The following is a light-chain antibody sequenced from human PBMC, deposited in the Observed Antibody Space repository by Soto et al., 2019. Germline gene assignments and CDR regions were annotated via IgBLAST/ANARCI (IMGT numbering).Light chain of an antibody. CDR3: QQYGRSGT. CDR2: ATS. V-gene: IGKV3-20*01. CDR1: QSVSRTY. J-gene: IGKJ1*01. Sequence: EIVLTQSPGTLSLSPGERATLSCRASQSVSRTYLAWYQQKPVQAPRLLIYATSSRATGIPDRFSGSGSGTDFTITISRLEPEDFAVYYCQQYGRSGTFGQGTKVDIK.